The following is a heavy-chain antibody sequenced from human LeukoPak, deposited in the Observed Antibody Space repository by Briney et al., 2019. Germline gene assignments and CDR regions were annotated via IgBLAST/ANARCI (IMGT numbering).Heavy chain of an antibody. D-gene: IGHD3-3*01. CDR3: AREGYDSL. V-gene: IGHV4-61*09. Sequence: PSQTLSLTCTVSGGSISSGNYYWSWIRQPAGKGLEWIGHIYTSGSTNYNPSLKSRVTISVDPSKNQFPLKLSSLTAADTAVYYCAREGYDSLWGQGTLVTVSS. J-gene: IGHJ4*02. CDR2: IYTSGST. CDR1: GGSISSGNYY.